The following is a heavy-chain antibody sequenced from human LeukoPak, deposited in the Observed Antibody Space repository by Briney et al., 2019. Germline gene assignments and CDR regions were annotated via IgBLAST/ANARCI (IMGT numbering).Heavy chain of an antibody. CDR2: IRSKANSYAT. J-gene: IGHJ4*02. Sequence: GGSLRLSCAASGFTFSGSAMHWVRQASGKGLEWVGRIRSKANSYATAYAASVKGRFTISRDGSKNTAYLQMNSLKTEDTAVYYCTSVLGYCSSTSCPDYWGQGTLVTVSS. CDR1: GFTFSGSA. V-gene: IGHV3-73*01. CDR3: TSVLGYCSSTSCPDY. D-gene: IGHD2-2*01.